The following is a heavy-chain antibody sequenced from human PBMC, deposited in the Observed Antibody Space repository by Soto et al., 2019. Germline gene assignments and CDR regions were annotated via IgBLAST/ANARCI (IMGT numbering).Heavy chain of an antibody. V-gene: IGHV3-23*01. CDR2: ISVSDAFI. Sequence: PGGSLRLSCAASGFNVGAFAVNWVRQAPGKGLEWVSGISVSDAFIYYADSVRGRFSISRDASENILYLQMNSLRVDDTALYYCTRETVAGITGLDSWGPGTLFTVSS. CDR3: TRETVAGITGLDS. J-gene: IGHJ4*02. D-gene: IGHD1-20*01. CDR1: GFNVGAFA.